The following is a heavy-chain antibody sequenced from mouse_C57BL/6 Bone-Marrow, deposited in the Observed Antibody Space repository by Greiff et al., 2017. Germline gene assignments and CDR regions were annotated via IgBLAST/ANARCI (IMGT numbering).Heavy chain of an antibody. CDR1: GYTFTSYD. CDR3: ARLGFDGSSGDWYFDV. CDR2: IYPRDGST. Sequence: VQLQQSGPELVKPGASVKLSCKASGYTFTSYDINWVKQRPGQGLEWIGWIYPRDGSTKYNEKFKGKATLTVDTYSSTAYMELHSLTSEDSAVYVCARLGFDGSSGDWYFDVWGTGTTVTVSS. V-gene: IGHV1-85*01. D-gene: IGHD1-1*01. J-gene: IGHJ1*03.